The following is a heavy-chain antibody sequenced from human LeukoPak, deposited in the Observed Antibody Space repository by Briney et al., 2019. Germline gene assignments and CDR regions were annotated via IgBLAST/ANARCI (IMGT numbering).Heavy chain of an antibody. J-gene: IGHJ4*02. CDR3: ARAVGATEYFDY. V-gene: IGHV4-59*01. CDR2: IYYSGST. Sequence: SESLSLTCTVSGGSLSSYYWSWIRQPPGKGLEWIGYIYYSGSTNYNPSLKSRVTISVDTSKNQFSLKLSSVTAADTAVYYCARAVGATEYFDYWGQGTLVTVSS. D-gene: IGHD1-26*01. CDR1: GGSLSSYY.